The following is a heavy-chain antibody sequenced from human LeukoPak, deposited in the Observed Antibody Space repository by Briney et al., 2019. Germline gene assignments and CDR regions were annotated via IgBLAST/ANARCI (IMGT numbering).Heavy chain of an antibody. V-gene: IGHV4-4*07. D-gene: IGHD5-18*01. CDR1: GVSVSTYY. Sequence: ASETLSLTFTVSGVSVSTYYWSWIRQPAGKGLEFIGRFFTSGTSGTTNYNPSLKSRVTMSLDTSKNQFSLKLISVTAADTAVYYCARDLGGYSDGSYYYYMDVWGKGTTVTVSS. CDR2: FFTSGTSGTT. J-gene: IGHJ6*03. CDR3: ARDLGGYSDGSYYYYMDV.